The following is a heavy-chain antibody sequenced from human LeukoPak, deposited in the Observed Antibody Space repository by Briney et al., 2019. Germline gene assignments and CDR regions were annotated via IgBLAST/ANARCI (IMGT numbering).Heavy chain of an antibody. V-gene: IGHV3-30*02. CDR3: AKDKRGYSGYDRGVDY. CDR2: IRYDGSNK. J-gene: IGHJ4*02. Sequence: GGSLRLSCAASGFTFSSYGMHWVRQAPGKGLEWVAFIRYDGSNKYYADSVKGRFTISRDNSKNTLYLQMNSLRAGDTAVYYCAKDKRGYSGYDRGVDYWGQGTLVTVSS. CDR1: GFTFSSYG. D-gene: IGHD5-12*01.